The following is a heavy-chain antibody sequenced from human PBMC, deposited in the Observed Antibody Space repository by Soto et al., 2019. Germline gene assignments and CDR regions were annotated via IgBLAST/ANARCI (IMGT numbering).Heavy chain of an antibody. CDR3: ARDGVPGPTYYCYYCGMVV. CDR2: INSDGSST. D-gene: IGHD3-10*01. J-gene: IGHJ6*02. V-gene: IGHV3-74*01. CDR1: GFTFSSYW. Sequence: PGGSLRLSCAASGFTFSSYWMHWVRQAPGKGLVWVSRINSDGSSTSYADSVKGRFTISRDNAKNTLYLQMNSLRAEDTAVYYCARDGVPGPTYYCYYCGMVVWGPGTTVTVSS.